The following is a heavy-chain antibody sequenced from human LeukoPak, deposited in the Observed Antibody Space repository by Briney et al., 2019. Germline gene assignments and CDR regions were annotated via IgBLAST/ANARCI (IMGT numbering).Heavy chain of an antibody. CDR1: GFTFSSYW. CDR2: IKQDGSEK. Sequence: GGSLRLSCAASGFTFSSYWMSWVRQAPGKGLEWVANIKQDGSEKYYVDSVKGRFTISRDNAKNSLFLQMNSLRAEDTAMYYCAKDGSVFWSGYYYMDVWGKGTTVTVSS. J-gene: IGHJ6*03. CDR3: AKDGSVFWSGYYYMDV. V-gene: IGHV3-7*01. D-gene: IGHD3-3*01.